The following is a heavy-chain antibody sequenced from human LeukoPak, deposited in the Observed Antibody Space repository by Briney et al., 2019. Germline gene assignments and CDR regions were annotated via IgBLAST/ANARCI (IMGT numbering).Heavy chain of an antibody. V-gene: IGHV4-39*07. Sequence: SETLSLTCTVSGGSMNDYYWGWIRQPPGKGLEWIGSIYYSGSTYYNPSLKSRVTISVDTSKNQFSLKLSSVTAADTAVYYCARVVYSSGWDNGGIFDYWGQGTLVTVSS. CDR2: IYYSGST. D-gene: IGHD6-19*01. CDR3: ARVVYSSGWDNGGIFDY. CDR1: GGSMNDYY. J-gene: IGHJ4*02.